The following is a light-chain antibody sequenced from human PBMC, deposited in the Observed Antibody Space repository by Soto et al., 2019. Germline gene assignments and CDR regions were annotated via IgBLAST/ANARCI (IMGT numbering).Light chain of an antibody. CDR2: AAS. Sequence: DIQMTQSPSSLSASVGDRVTITCRASQSISSYLNWYQQKPGKAPKLLIYAASSLQSGVPSSVSVSGSGTDFTLTISSLQPEDFATYYCQQSYSTLRTFGQGTKVEIK. J-gene: IGKJ1*01. V-gene: IGKV1-39*01. CDR3: QQSYSTLRT. CDR1: QSISSY.